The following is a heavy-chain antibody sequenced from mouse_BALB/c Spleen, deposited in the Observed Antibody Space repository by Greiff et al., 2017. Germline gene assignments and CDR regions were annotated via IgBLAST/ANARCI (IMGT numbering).Heavy chain of an antibody. CDR2: ISYSGST. Sequence: VQLKESGPGLVKPSQSLSLTCTVTGYSITSDYAWNWIRQFPGNKLEWMGYISYSGSTSYNPSLKSRISITRDTSKNQFFLQLNSVTTEDTATYYCARYASYYYGSSYRFAYWGQGTLVTVSA. V-gene: IGHV3-2*02. CDR1: GYSITSDYA. CDR3: ARYASYYYGSSYRFAY. J-gene: IGHJ3*01. D-gene: IGHD1-1*01.